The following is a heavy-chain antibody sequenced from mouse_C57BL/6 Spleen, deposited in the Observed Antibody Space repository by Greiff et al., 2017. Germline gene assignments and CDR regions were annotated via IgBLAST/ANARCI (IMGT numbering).Heavy chain of an antibody. D-gene: IGHD1-1*01. CDR1: GFTFSSYA. V-gene: IGHV5-4*03. CDR2: ISDGGSYT. Sequence: DVMLVESGGGLVKPGGSLKLSCAASGFTFSSYAMSWVRQTPEKRLEWVATISDGGSYTYYPDNVKGRFTISRDNAKNNLYLQMSHLKSEDTAMYSCERGRGDGSRYFGVWGTVTTVTVSS. CDR3: ERGRGDGSRYFGV. J-gene: IGHJ1*03.